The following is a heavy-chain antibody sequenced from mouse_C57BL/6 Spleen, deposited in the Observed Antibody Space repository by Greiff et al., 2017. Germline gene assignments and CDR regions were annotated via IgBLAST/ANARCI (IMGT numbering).Heavy chain of an antibody. CDR3: ARDERAY. CDR2: ISDGGSYT. J-gene: IGHJ3*01. CDR1: GFTFSSYA. V-gene: IGHV5-4*01. Sequence: VQLQQSGGGLVKPGGSLKLSCAASGFTFSSYAMSWVRQTPEKRLEWVATISDGGSYTYYPDNVKGRFTISRDNAKNHLYLQMSHLKSEDTSMYYCARDERAYWGQGTLVTVSA.